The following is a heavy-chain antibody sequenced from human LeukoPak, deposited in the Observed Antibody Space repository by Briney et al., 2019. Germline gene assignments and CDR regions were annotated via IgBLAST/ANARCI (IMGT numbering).Heavy chain of an antibody. CDR2: ISGSGGST. CDR3: AKDLLEWPRLGYYYYGMDV. V-gene: IGHV3-23*01. J-gene: IGHJ6*02. D-gene: IGHD3-3*01. CDR1: GFTFSSYA. Sequence: AGGSLRLSCAASGFTFSSYAMSWVRQAPGKGLKWVSAISGSGGSTYYADSVKGRFTISRDNSKNTLYLQMNSLRAEDTAVYYCAKDLLEWPRLGYYYYGMDVWGQGTTVTVSS.